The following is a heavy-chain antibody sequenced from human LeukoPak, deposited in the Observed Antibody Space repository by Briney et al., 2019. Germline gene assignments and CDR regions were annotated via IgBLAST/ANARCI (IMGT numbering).Heavy chain of an antibody. CDR2: IKSKTDGGTT. CDR1: GFTFTNAW. Sequence: KSGGSPRLSCAASGFTFTNAWMSWVRQAPEKGLEWVGHIKSKTDGGTTDYAAPVKGRFTISRDDSKNTLYLQINSLKTEDTAVYYCTTVPLPLVVFSVYWGQGTLVTVSS. D-gene: IGHD6-6*01. CDR3: TTVPLPLVVFSVY. V-gene: IGHV3-15*01. J-gene: IGHJ4*02.